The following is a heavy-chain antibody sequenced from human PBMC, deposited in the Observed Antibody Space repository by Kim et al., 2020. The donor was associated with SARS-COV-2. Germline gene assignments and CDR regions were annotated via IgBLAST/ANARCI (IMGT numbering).Heavy chain of an antibody. J-gene: IGHJ6*04. CDR3: SSSDRTIFGVIMTAV. D-gene: IGHD3-3*01. CDR2: IRSKAYGGTT. V-gene: IGHV3-49*03. Sequence: GGSLRLSCSDSGFKFGDYAMTWFRQAPGRGLEWVGFIRSKAYGGTTEYAASVKGRFLISRDDSKRIAYLQMNSLKTEDTAVYYCSSSDRTIFGVIMTAVWGEGTSVIVSS. CDR1: GFKFGDYA.